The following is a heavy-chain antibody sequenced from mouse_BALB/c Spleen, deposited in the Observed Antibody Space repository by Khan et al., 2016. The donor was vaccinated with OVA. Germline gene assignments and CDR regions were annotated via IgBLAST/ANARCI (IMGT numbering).Heavy chain of an antibody. CDR2: INPSNGDT. CDR1: GYTFTSYY. V-gene: IGHV1S81*02. Sequence: QVQLQQPGAELVKPGASVKLSCKASGYTFTSYYIYWVKQRPGQGLEWIGGINPSNGDTYFNETFESKATLTVDKSSSTAFMLVSSLTSEDSAVYYCTRSGCAAFAYWGQGTLVTVSA. D-gene: IGHD3-1*01. J-gene: IGHJ3*01. CDR3: TRSGCAAFAY.